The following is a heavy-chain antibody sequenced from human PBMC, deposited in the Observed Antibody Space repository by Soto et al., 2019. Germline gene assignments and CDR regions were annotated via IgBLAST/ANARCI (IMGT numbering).Heavy chain of an antibody. V-gene: IGHV3-30*03. Sequence: QVQLVESGGGEVQPGTSLRLSCIASGFIFSNNGMHWVRQAPGKGLEWVALVSHDGRKTFYADSVKGRLTIYRDNSKNTVYLHMNNHRQEDTAVYRCARDLRQGASGATVYGMDVWGQGTTVTISS. CDR1: GFIFSNNG. D-gene: IGHD7-27*01. J-gene: IGHJ6*02. CDR2: VSHDGRKT. CDR3: ARDLRQGASGATVYGMDV.